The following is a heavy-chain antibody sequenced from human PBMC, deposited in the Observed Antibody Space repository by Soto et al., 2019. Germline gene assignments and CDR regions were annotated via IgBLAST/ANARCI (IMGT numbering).Heavy chain of an antibody. J-gene: IGHJ3*02. Sequence: SETLSLTCTVSGGSINSYYWSWIRQPPGKGLEWIGYIYYSGSTNYNPSLKSRVTISVDTSKNQFSLKLSSVTAADTAVYYCARGQLLRFDVFDIWGHGTMVTVSS. CDR2: IYYSGST. V-gene: IGHV4-59*01. D-gene: IGHD3-3*01. CDR3: ARGQLLRFDVFDI. CDR1: GGSINSYY.